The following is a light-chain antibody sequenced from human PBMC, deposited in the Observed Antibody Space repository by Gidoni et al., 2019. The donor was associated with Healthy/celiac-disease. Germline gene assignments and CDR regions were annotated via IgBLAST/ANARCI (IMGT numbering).Light chain of an antibody. J-gene: IGKJ1*01. V-gene: IGKV4-1*01. CDR2: WAS. Sequence: DIVLTPSPDSLAVSLGERATINCKSSQSVLYSSNNKNYLAWYQQKPGQPPKLLIYWASTRESGVPDRFSGSGSGTDFTLTISSLQAEDVAVYYCQHLGTFGQGTKVEIK. CDR3: QHLGT. CDR1: QSVLYSSNNKNY.